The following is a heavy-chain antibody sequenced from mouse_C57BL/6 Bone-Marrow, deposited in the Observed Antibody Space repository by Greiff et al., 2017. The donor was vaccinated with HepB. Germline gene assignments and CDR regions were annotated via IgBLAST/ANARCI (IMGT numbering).Heavy chain of an antibody. CDR2: IDPSDSYT. CDR3: ARGSIYDGYYKGVYYAMDY. D-gene: IGHD2-3*01. V-gene: IGHV1-69*01. Sequence: VQLQQPGAELVMPGASVKLSCKASGYTFTSYWMHWVKQRPGQGLEWIGEIDPSDSYTNYNQKFKGKSTLTVDKSSCTAYMQLSSLTSEDSAVYYCARGSIYDGYYKGVYYAMDYWGQGTSVTVSS. J-gene: IGHJ4*01. CDR1: GYTFTSYW.